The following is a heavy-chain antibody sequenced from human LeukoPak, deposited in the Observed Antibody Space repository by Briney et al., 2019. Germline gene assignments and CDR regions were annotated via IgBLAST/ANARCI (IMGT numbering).Heavy chain of an antibody. CDR1: GGSISSYY. CDR2: IYYNGST. V-gene: IGHV4-59*08. D-gene: IGHD1-26*01. J-gene: IGHJ3*02. CDR3: AVDRSYSYAFDI. Sequence: PSETLSLTCTVSGGSISSYYWSWIRQPPGKGLEWIGYIYYNGSTNYSPSLKSRVTISLDTSKNQFPLKLSSVTAADTAVYYCAVDRSYSYAFDIWGQGTMVTVSS.